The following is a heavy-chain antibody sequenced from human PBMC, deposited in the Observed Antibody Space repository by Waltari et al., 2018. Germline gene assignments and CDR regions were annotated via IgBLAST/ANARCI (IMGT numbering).Heavy chain of an antibody. CDR2: MNPNSGNT. Sequence: QVQLVQSGAEVKKPGASVTVSCKASGYTFTSYDINWVRQATGQGLEWMGWMNPNSGNTGYAQKFQGRVTITRNTSISTAYMELSSLRSEDTAVYYCARDSRGYYYYGMDVWGQGTTVTVSS. CDR3: ARDSRGYYYYGMDV. CDR1: GYTFTSYD. V-gene: IGHV1-8*03. D-gene: IGHD3-10*01. J-gene: IGHJ6*02.